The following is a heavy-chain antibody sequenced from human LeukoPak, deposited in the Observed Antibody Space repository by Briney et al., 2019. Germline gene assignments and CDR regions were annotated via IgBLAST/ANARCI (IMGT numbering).Heavy chain of an antibody. V-gene: IGHV6-1*01. D-gene: IGHD6-13*01. CDR3: ARELTSSSWYGQSFDY. J-gene: IGHJ4*02. Sequence: SQTLSLTCAISGDSVSSNFGAWNWMRQSPSRGLEWLVRTYYRSKWYNDYAVSVKSRITINPDTSKTQFSLQLNSVTPEDTAVYYCARELTSSSWYGQSFDYWGQGTLVTVSS. CDR1: GDSVSSNFGA. CDR2: TYYRSKWYN.